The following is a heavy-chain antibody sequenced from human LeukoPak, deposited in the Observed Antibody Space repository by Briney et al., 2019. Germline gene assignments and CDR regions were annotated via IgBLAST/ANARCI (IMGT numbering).Heavy chain of an antibody. CDR3: ARPSSRVYYYYYMDV. CDR2: IKQDGSEK. J-gene: IGHJ6*03. D-gene: IGHD6-19*01. V-gene: IGHV3-7*01. Sequence: GSLRLSCAASGFTFSSYWMSWVRQAPGKGLEWVANIKQDGSEKYYVDSVKGRFTISRDNAKNSLYLQMNSLRAEDTAVYYCARPSSRVYYYYYMDVWGKGTTVTVSS. CDR1: GFTFSSYW.